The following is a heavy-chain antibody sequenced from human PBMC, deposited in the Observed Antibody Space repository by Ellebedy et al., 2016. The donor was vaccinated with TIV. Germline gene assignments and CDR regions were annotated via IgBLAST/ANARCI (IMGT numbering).Heavy chain of an antibody. D-gene: IGHD6-13*01. CDR2: IIPIFGTA. J-gene: IGHJ5*02. V-gene: IGHV1-69*13. CDR3: ARDSSSAPEGDFKGWFDP. CDR1: GGTFSSYA. Sequence: SVKVSCXASGGTFSSYAISWVRQAPGQGLEWMGGIIPIFGTANYAQKFQGRVTVTADESTSTAYMELSSLRSEDTAVYYCARDSSSAPEGDFKGWFDPWGQGTLVTVSS.